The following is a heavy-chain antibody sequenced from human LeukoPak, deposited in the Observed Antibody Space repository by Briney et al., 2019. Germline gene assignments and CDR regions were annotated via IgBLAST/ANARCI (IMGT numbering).Heavy chain of an antibody. D-gene: IGHD1-26*01. CDR2: IKQDGSEK. J-gene: IGHJ3*02. CDR1: GFAFSSYW. CDR3: ARGYSGSYYASLSASWFDI. V-gene: IGHV3-7*04. Sequence: GGSLRLSCAASGFAFSSYWMSWVRQAPGKGLEWVANIKQDGSEKYYVDSVKGRFTISRDNAKNSLYLQMNSLRAEDTAVYYCARGYSGSYYASLSASWFDIWGQGTMVTVSS.